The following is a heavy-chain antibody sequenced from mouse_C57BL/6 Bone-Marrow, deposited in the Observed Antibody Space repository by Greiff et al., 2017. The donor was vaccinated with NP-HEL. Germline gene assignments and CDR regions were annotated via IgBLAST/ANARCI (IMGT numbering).Heavy chain of an antibody. V-gene: IGHV5-15*01. CDR3: ARHGGESFAY. CDR2: ISNLAYSI. CDR1: GFTFSDYG. J-gene: IGHJ3*01. Sequence: EVQGVESGGGLVQPGGSLKLSCAASGFTFSDYGMAWVRQAPRKGPAWVAFISNLAYSIYYADTVTGRFTISRENAKNTLYLEMSSLRSEDTAMYYCARHGGESFAYWGQGTLVTVSA.